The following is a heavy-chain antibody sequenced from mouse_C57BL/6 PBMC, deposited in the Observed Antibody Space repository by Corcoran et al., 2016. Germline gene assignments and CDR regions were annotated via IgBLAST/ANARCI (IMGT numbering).Heavy chain of an antibody. CDR1: GYTFTDYY. J-gene: IGHJ2*01. CDR2: INPNNGGT. D-gene: IGHD1-1*01. V-gene: IGHV1-26*01. CDR3: ARRIYYYGSIDY. Sequence: EVQLQQSGPELVKPGASVKISCKASGYTFTDYYMNWVKQSHGKSLEWIGDINPNNGGTSYNQKLKGKATLTVDKSSSTAYMELRSLTSEDSAVYYCARRIYYYGSIDYWGQGTTLTVSS.